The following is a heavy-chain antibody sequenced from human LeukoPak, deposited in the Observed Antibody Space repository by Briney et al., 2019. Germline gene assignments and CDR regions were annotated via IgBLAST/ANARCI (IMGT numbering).Heavy chain of an antibody. V-gene: IGHV3-30*03. CDR3: ARDRYNWNDGRRSVFDY. CDR2: ISYDGGNR. Sequence: GGSLRLSCAASGFTFSTYSMNWVRQAPGKGLEWVAVISYDGGNRYYADSVKGRFTISRDNSKNTLYLQTNSLRGEDTAVYYCARDRYNWNDGRRSVFDYWGQGTLVTVSS. J-gene: IGHJ4*02. CDR1: GFTFSTYS. D-gene: IGHD1-1*01.